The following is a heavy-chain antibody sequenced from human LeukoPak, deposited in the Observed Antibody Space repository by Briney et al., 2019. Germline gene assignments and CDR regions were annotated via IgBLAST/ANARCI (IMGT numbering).Heavy chain of an antibody. D-gene: IGHD3-10*01. J-gene: IGHJ4*02. CDR2: IYTSGST. CDR1: GGSISSGSYY. Sequence: PSETLSLTCTVSGGSISSGSYYWSWIRQPAGKGLEWIGRIYTSGSTNYNPSLKSRVTISVDTSKNQFPLKLSSVTAADTAVYYCAGMVRGAPFDYWGQGALVTVSS. CDR3: AGMVRGAPFDY. V-gene: IGHV4-61*02.